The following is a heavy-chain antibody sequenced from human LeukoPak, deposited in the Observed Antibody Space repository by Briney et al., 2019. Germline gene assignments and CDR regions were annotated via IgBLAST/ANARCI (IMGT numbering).Heavy chain of an antibody. CDR2: ISSSSSTI. Sequence: GGSLRLSCAASGFTFSSYSMNWVRQAPGKGLEWVSYISSSSSTIYYADSVKGRFTISRDNAKNSLYLQMNSLRAEDTAVYYCARVRQLYYYYYMDVWGKGTTVTVSS. CDR1: GFTFSSYS. V-gene: IGHV3-48*04. J-gene: IGHJ6*03. CDR3: ARVRQLYYYYYMDV. D-gene: IGHD6-13*01.